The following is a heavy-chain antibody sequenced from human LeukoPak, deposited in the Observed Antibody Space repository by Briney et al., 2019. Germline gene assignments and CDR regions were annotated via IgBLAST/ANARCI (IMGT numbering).Heavy chain of an antibody. Sequence: PSETLSLTCAVSGYSISSGYYWGWIRQPPGKGLERIGSIYHSGSTYYNPSLKSRVTLSVDTSKNQFSLKLSSVTAADTAVYYCARAGGSYPPSWGQGTLVTVSS. CDR2: IYHSGST. CDR3: ARAGGSYPPS. J-gene: IGHJ4*02. V-gene: IGHV4-38-2*01. D-gene: IGHD1-26*01. CDR1: GYSISSGYY.